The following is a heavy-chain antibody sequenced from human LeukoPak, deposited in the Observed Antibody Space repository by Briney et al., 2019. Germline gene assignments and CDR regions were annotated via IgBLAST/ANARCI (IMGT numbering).Heavy chain of an antibody. J-gene: IGHJ6*03. CDR1: GASLSSGTSY. D-gene: IGHD1-26*01. CDR3: ARSSGGMYNYYYMDV. CDR2: QYYSGSP. V-gene: IGHV4-61*01. Sequence: PSETLSLTCSVSGASLSSGTSYWNWIRQPPGKGLEWIAYQYYSGSPIYNPSLRSRVTISVDTSRDQFSLKVTSVTAADTAIYYCARSSGGMYNYYYMDVWGKGTTATVSS.